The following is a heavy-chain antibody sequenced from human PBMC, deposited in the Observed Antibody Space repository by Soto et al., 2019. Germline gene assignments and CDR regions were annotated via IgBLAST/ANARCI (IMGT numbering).Heavy chain of an antibody. V-gene: IGHV1-69*01. Sequence: QGQLVQSGAEVKKPGSSVKVSCKASGGSFRTYAINWVRQAPGQGLEWMGGIIPMLAAPTYAQKFQGRLKITADESTTTVYMELSRLTSEDTDVYYCARVGPPSPSVIWFFDLWGRGNLVTVSS. CDR2: IIPMLAAP. J-gene: IGHJ2*01. D-gene: IGHD2-21*01. CDR3: ARVGPPSPSVIWFFDL. CDR1: GGSFRTYA.